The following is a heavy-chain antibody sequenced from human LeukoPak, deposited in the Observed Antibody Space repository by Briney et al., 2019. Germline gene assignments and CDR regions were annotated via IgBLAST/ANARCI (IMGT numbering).Heavy chain of an antibody. CDR1: GFTFSNAW. CDR2: IKSKTDGGTT. CDR3: TTDIATSYYIDV. Sequence: GGSLRLSCAASGFTFSNAWMSWVRQAPGKGLEWVGRIKSKTDGGTTDYAAPVKGRFTISTDDSKNTLYLQMNSLKTEDTAVYYCTTDIATSYYIDVWGKGTTVTVSS. J-gene: IGHJ6*03. V-gene: IGHV3-15*01. D-gene: IGHD1/OR15-1a*01.